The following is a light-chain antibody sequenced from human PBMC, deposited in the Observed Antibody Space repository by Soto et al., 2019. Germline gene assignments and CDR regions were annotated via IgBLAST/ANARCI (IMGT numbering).Light chain of an antibody. CDR2: GAS. Sequence: EIVLTQSPGTLSLSPGERATLSCRASQSVSSSYLAWYQQKPGQAPRLLIYGASSRATGIPDRFSGSGSGTDFTLTISRLEPEDFAVYYCHHYNTWPWTFGQGTKVEI. J-gene: IGKJ1*01. CDR1: QSVSSSY. CDR3: HHYNTWPWT. V-gene: IGKV3-20*01.